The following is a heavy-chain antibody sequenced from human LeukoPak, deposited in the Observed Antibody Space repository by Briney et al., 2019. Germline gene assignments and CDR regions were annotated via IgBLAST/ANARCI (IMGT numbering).Heavy chain of an antibody. CDR3: ARRFGPGNSCYRCAKYFQH. V-gene: IGHV5-51*01. J-gene: IGHJ1*01. Sequence: GESLKISYKGSGYSFTSYWIGWVRQMPGKGLEWMGIIYPGDSDTRYSPSFQGQVTISADKSIGTAYLQWSSLKASDTAMYYCARRFGPGNSCYRCAKYFQHWGQGTLVTVSS. CDR1: GYSFTSYW. CDR2: IYPGDSDT. D-gene: IGHD2-15*01.